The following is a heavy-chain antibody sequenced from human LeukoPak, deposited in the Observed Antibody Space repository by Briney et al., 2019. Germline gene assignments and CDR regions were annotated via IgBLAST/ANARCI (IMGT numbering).Heavy chain of an antibody. CDR3: ARLRDYYDRSGYKQLWFDP. CDR1: GGSISSSSYY. V-gene: IGHV4-39*07. Sequence: PSETLSLTCTVSGGSISSSSYYWGWIRQPPGKGLEWIGNMYYSGSTNYNPSLRSRVTISVDTSKNQFSLKLSSVTAADTAVYYCARLRDYYDRSGYKQLWFDPWGQGTLVTVSS. CDR2: MYYSGST. J-gene: IGHJ5*02. D-gene: IGHD3-22*01.